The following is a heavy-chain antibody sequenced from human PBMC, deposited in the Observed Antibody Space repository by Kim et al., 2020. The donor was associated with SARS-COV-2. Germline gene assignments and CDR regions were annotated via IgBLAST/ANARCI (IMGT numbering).Heavy chain of an antibody. D-gene: IGHD3-10*01. CDR3: AKDRPDFFARITMVRGVENDAFDI. J-gene: IGHJ3*02. Sequence: GGSLRLSCAASGFTFSSYAMSWVRQAPGKGLEWVSAISGSGGSTYFADPVKGRFTISRDNSKNTVYLQMNSLRAEDTAVYYCAKDRPDFFARITMVRGVENDAFDIWGQGTMVTVSS. CDR2: ISGSGGST. CDR1: GFTFSSYA. V-gene: IGHV3-23*01.